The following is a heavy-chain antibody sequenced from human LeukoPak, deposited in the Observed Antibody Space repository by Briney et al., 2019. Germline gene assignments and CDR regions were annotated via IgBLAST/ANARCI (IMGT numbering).Heavy chain of an antibody. J-gene: IGHJ3*02. CDR3: ATETMIYAFDI. D-gene: IGHD3-22*01. Sequence: PSETLSLTCTVSGGSISSYYWSWIRQPPGKGLEWIGYIYYSGSTNYNPSLKSRVTISVDTSKNQFSLKLSSVTAADTAVYYCATETMIYAFDIWGQGTMVTVSS. V-gene: IGHV4-59*01. CDR2: IYYSGST. CDR1: GGSISSYY.